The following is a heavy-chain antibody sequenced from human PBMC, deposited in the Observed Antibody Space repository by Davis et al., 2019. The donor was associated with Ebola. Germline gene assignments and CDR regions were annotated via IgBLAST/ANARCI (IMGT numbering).Heavy chain of an antibody. CDR2: INPNTGGT. J-gene: IGHJ5*02. V-gene: IGHV1-2*06. CDR3: ARGLAADMWFDP. Sequence: AASVKVSCKASGYTFTDYYMHWVRQAPGQGLEWMGRINPNTGGTQYAQNFQGRVTMTRDTSISTAYMELSSLTSDDTAIYYCARGLAADMWFDPRGQGTLVTVSS. D-gene: IGHD6-13*01. CDR1: GYTFTDYY.